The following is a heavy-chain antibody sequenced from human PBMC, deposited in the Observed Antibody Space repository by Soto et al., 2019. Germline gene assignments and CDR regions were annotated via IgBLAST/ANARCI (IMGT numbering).Heavy chain of an antibody. CDR1: GGSISSYY. Sequence: ETLSLTCTVSGGSISSYYWNWIRQPAGQGLEWIGRIYTTGSTNYNPSLRRRVTMSVDTSKNQFSLKLRSVTAADTAVYYCARGQLDSSGWSRGFDYWGQGNLVTVSS. J-gene: IGHJ4*02. CDR2: IYTTGST. CDR3: ARGQLDSSGWSRGFDY. D-gene: IGHD6-19*01. V-gene: IGHV4-4*07.